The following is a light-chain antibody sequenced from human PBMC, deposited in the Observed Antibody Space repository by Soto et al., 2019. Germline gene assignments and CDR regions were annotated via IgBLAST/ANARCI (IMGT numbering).Light chain of an antibody. V-gene: IGKV3-20*01. CDR3: QQYGSSGT. J-gene: IGKJ1*01. CDR1: QAIKNY. Sequence: EVVLTQSPDTLSLSPVERATLSCTASQAIKNYLSWFQQKPGQAPRLLIYGASNRATGIPDRFSGSGSGTDFTLTISRLEPEDFAVYYCQQYGSSGTFGQGTKVDIK. CDR2: GAS.